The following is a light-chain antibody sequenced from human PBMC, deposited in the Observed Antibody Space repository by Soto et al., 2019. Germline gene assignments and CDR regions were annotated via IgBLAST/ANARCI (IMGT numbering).Light chain of an antibody. Sequence: DIQMTQSPSSLSASVGDRVTITCQASQDISNYLNCYQQKPGKAPKLLIYDASNLETGVPSRFSGSGSGTDFTFTISSLQPEDIATYYCQQYDNLPPGLTFGGGTKVEIK. CDR1: QDISNY. V-gene: IGKV1-33*01. CDR3: QQYDNLPPGLT. CDR2: DAS. J-gene: IGKJ4*01.